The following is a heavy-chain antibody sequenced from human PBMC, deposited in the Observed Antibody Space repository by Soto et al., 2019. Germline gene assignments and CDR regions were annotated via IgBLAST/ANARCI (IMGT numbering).Heavy chain of an antibody. D-gene: IGHD2-2*01. Sequence: EVQLVESGGGLVKPGGSLRLSCAASGFTFSSYSMNWVRQAPGKGLEWVSSISSSSSYIYYADSVKGRFTISRDNAKNSLYLQMNSLRADDTAVYYCASLELELGYCSSTSCSVFDYWGQGTLVTVSS. V-gene: IGHV3-21*01. CDR2: ISSSSSYI. CDR1: GFTFSSYS. CDR3: ASLELELGYCSSTSCSVFDY. J-gene: IGHJ4*02.